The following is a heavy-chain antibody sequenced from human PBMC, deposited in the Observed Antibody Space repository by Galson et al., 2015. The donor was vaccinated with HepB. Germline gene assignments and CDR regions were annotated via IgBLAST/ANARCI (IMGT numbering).Heavy chain of an antibody. V-gene: IGHV3-15*01. CDR1: GFTFSDYY. CDR3: TTEWSHDAFDI. D-gene: IGHD2-8*01. Sequence: SLRLSCAASGFTFSDYYMSWIRQAPGKGLEWVGRIKSKTDGGTTDYAAPVKGRFTISRDDSKNTLYLQMNSLKTEDTAVYYCTTEWSHDAFDIWGQGTMVTVSS. CDR2: IKSKTDGGTT. J-gene: IGHJ3*02.